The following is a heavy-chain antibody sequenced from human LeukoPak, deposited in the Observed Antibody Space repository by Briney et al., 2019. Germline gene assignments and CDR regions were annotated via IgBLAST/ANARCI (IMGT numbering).Heavy chain of an antibody. CDR3: ARSGYYHYYGLDV. Sequence: AGGSLRLSCAASGFTFSSYGMHWVRQTTGKGLEWVSAIGTADDTFYPDSVKGRFTISRDDAKNSLYLQMNNLRVGDTAVYYCARSGYYHYYGLDVWGQGTTVTVSS. CDR1: GFTFSSYG. CDR2: IGTADDT. J-gene: IGHJ6*02. V-gene: IGHV3-13*04.